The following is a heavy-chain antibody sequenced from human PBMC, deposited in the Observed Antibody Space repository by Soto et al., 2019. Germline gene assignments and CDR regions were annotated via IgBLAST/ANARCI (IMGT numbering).Heavy chain of an antibody. CDR1: GYTFTGYY. V-gene: IGHV1-2*04. CDR3: ARDFAYYDSSDYYYYYGMDV. J-gene: IGHJ6*02. Sequence: ASVKVSCKASGYTFTGYYMHWVRQAPGQGLEWMGWINPNSGGTNYAQKFQGWVTMTRDTSISTAYMELSRLRSDDTAVYYCARDFAYYDSSDYYYYYGMDVWGQGTTVTVSS. D-gene: IGHD3-22*01. CDR2: INPNSGGT.